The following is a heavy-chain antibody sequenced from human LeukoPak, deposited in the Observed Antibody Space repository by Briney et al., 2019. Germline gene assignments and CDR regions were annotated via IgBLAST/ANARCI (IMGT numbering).Heavy chain of an antibody. D-gene: IGHD1-20*01. CDR3: ASGLITASPPFSHYQYYMDV. CDR1: GYTFTGYY. Sequence: GASVKVSCKASGYTFTGYYMHWVRRAPGQGLEWMGWINPNSGGAYYPQKFQGRVTMTRDTSISTAYMEMSRLRSEDTAVYYCASGLITASPPFSHYQYYMDVWGKGTTVTVSS. CDR2: INPNSGGA. J-gene: IGHJ6*03. V-gene: IGHV1-2*02.